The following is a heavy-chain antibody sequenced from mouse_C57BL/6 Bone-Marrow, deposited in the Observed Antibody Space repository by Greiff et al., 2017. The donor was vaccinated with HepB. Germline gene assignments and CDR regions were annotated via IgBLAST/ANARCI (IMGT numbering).Heavy chain of an antibody. D-gene: IGHD1-1*01. CDR2: IWSDGST. Sequence: QVQLKQSGPGLVAPSQSLSITCTVSGFSLTSYGVHWVRQPPGKGLEWLVVIWSDGSTTYNSALKSRLSISKDNSKSQVFLKMNSLQTDDTAMYYCARHGGSSPYYFDYWGQGTTLTVSS. CDR3: ARHGGSSPYYFDY. J-gene: IGHJ2*01. V-gene: IGHV2-6-1*01. CDR1: GFSLTSYG.